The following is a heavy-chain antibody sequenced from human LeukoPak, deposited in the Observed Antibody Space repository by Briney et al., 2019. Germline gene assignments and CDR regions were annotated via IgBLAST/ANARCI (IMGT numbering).Heavy chain of an antibody. Sequence: PGRSLRLSCAASGFTFSNYAMHWVRQAPGKGLEWVAVISYDGSNKYYADSVKGRFTISRDNSKNTLYLQMNSLRAEDTAVYYCAKDSDDSSGEFDYWGQGTLVTVSS. J-gene: IGHJ4*02. V-gene: IGHV3-30*04. CDR3: AKDSDDSSGEFDY. D-gene: IGHD3-22*01. CDR2: ISYDGSNK. CDR1: GFTFSNYA.